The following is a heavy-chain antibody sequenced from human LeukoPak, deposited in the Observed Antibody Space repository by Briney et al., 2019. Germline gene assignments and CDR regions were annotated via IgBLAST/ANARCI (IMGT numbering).Heavy chain of an antibody. Sequence: PSQTLSLTCTVSGGSISSGGYYWSWIRQHPGKGLEWIGYIYYGGSTYYNPSLKSRVTISVDTSKNQFSLKLSSVTAADTAVYYCARVNRPPRSYYYDSSGSYVDYWGQGTLVTVSS. D-gene: IGHD3-22*01. J-gene: IGHJ4*02. CDR3: ARVNRPPRSYYYDSSGSYVDY. V-gene: IGHV4-31*03. CDR2: IYYGGST. CDR1: GGSISSGGYY.